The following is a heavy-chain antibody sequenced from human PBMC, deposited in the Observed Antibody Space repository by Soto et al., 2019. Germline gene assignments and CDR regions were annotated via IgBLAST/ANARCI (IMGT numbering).Heavy chain of an antibody. D-gene: IGHD6-13*01. J-gene: IGHJ5*02. Sequence: ASVKVSCKASGYPLTAKYLHWVRQAPGQGLEWMGWINPSSGGTKEAQKFRGRVTMTRDTSISAAFMELSRLTSDDTAVYYCAKGGSSWTEWFDPWGQGTLVTVSS. V-gene: IGHV1-2*02. CDR1: GYPLTAKY. CDR3: AKGGSSWTEWFDP. CDR2: INPSSGGT.